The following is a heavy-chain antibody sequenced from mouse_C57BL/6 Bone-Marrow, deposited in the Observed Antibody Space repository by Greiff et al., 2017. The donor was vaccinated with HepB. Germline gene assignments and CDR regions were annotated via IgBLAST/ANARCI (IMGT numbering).Heavy chain of an antibody. J-gene: IGHJ4*01. CDR1: GYAFSSYW. Sequence: QVHVKQSGAELVKPGASVKISCKASGYAFSSYWMNWVKQRPGKGLEWIGQIYPGDGDTNYNGKFKGKATLTADKSSSAAYMQLSSLTSEDSAVYFCASGTEPLRQGGWYAMDYWGQGTSVTVSS. CDR2: IYPGDGDT. CDR3: ASGTEPLRQGGWYAMDY. V-gene: IGHV1-80*01. D-gene: IGHD2-12*01.